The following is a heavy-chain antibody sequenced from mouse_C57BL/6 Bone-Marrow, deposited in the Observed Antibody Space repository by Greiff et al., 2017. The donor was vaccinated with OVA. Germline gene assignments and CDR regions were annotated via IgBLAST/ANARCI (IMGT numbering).Heavy chain of an antibody. V-gene: IGHV1-50*01. Sequence: VQLQESGAELVKPGASVKLSCKASGYTFTSYWMQWVKQRPGQGLEWIGEIDPSDSYTNYNQKFKGKATLTVDTSSSTAYMQLSSLTSEDSAVYYCARSCLFWFAYWGQGTLVTVSA. CDR3: ARSCLFWFAY. J-gene: IGHJ3*01. CDR2: IDPSDSYT. CDR1: GYTFTSYW.